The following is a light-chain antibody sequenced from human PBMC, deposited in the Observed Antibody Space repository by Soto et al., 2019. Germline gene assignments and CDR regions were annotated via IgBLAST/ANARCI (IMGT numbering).Light chain of an antibody. V-gene: IGLV2-23*01. CDR2: EGS. CDR1: SNDIGGYNY. Sequence: QSVLTQPASVSGSPGQSITISCTGTSNDIGGYNYVSWYQQHPGEAPKLIIYEGSKRPSGISHRFSGSKSDNTASLTISGLRAEDEAHYHCCSYAGSRTFVFGGGTKVTVL. J-gene: IGLJ2*01. CDR3: CSYAGSRTFV.